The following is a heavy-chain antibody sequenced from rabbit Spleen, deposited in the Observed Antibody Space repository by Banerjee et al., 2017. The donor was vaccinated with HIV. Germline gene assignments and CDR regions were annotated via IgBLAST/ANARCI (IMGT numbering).Heavy chain of an antibody. J-gene: IGHJ3*01. CDR1: GVSFSGDYD. CDR3: ARGAGSSWYRLTRLDL. CDR2: IYAGSSGST. Sequence: QSLEESGGDLVKPEGSLTLTCKASGVSFSGDYDMCWVRQAPGKGLEWIACIYAGSSGSTYYASWAKGRFTITRSTSLNTVTLQVTSLTVADTATYLCARGAGSSWYRLTRLDLWGPGTLVTVS. V-gene: IGHV1S40*01. D-gene: IGHD8-1*01.